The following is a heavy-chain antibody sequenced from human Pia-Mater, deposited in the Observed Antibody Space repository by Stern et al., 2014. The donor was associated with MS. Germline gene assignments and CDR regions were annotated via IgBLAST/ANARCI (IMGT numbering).Heavy chain of an antibody. CDR2: IYPDDSDT. CDR3: ATAIYSSGWGGWFDP. D-gene: IGHD6-19*01. CDR1: GYKFINYW. V-gene: IGHV5-51*01. J-gene: IGHJ5*02. Sequence: VQLVESGAEVKKPGESLRISCKGSGYKFINYWIGWVRQMPGKGLEWMGIIYPDDSDTRYSPSFQGQVTISAEKSVRTAYLQWSSRKASDTAIYYCATAIYSSGWGGWFDPWGQGTLVTVSS.